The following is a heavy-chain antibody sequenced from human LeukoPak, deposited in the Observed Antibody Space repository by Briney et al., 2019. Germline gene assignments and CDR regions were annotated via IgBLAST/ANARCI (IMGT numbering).Heavy chain of an antibody. V-gene: IGHV5-51*01. D-gene: IGHD6-19*01. CDR2: THPGDSDT. Sequence: AESLKSSSKGAGYSFISYCSVWVGQIPGKDLEWMGITHPGDSDTRYNAAFHGQLTISADKSISTAYLQWSSLRASDTAMYSCARGLDSSGWVYWGQGTLVTVSS. J-gene: IGHJ4*02. CDR3: ARGLDSSGWVY. CDR1: GYSFISYC.